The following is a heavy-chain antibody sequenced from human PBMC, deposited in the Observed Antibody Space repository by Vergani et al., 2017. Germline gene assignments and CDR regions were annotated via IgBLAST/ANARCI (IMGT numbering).Heavy chain of an antibody. D-gene: IGHD2-8*01. CDR3: ARGYCTNSICRGKVDS. Sequence: QVQLVQSGAEVKKPGASVKVSCRASGYSFSSYDISWVRQATGQGLEWMGWMNPNSGTTGYAQKFQGRVTMTRNTSINTAYMELSRLSFEDAAVYYCARGYCTNSICRGKVDSWGQGTLVTVSS. CDR1: GYSFSSYD. CDR2: MNPNSGTT. J-gene: IGHJ4*02. V-gene: IGHV1-8*01.